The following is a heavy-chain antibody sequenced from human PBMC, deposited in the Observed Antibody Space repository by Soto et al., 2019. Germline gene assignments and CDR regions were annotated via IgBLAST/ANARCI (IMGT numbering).Heavy chain of an antibody. CDR1: GFTFSSYS. CDR3: ARDLSCSSTSCYGWYYFDY. Sequence: GGSLRLSCAASGFTFSSYSMNWVRQAPGKGLEWVSSISSSSSYIYYADSVKGRFTISRDNAKNSLYLQMNSLRAEDTAVYYCARDLSCSSTSCYGWYYFDYWGQGTLVTVSS. V-gene: IGHV3-21*01. J-gene: IGHJ4*02. D-gene: IGHD2-2*01. CDR2: ISSSSSYI.